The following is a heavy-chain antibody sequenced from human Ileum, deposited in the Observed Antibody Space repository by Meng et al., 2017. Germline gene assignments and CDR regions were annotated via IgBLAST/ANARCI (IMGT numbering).Heavy chain of an antibody. Sequence: QVQLQVSGPGLVKPSETLSPTCTVSGGSISGSYWSWIRQFPGKGLEWIGYTYYSGTTNYNPSLRGRVTMSVDTSRAQFSLKLTSVTAADTAIYYCARGKAIPDFWGQGTLVTVSS. D-gene: IGHD2-2*02. V-gene: IGHV4-59*08. J-gene: IGHJ4*02. CDR2: TYYSGTT. CDR3: ARGKAIPDF. CDR1: GGSISGSY.